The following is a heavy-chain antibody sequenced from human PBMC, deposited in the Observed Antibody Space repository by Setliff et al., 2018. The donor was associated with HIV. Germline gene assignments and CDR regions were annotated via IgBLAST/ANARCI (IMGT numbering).Heavy chain of an antibody. V-gene: IGHV1-69*10. CDR1: GGTSSTYA. J-gene: IGHJ3*01. Sequence: SVKVSCKASGGTSSTYAINWVRQAPGQGLEWMGQFIPVLDITNYAQKFQGTVTINADKSTNTMYLELRSRRPEDTAMYYCAGPRGDGAFDVWGEGTMVTVS. D-gene: IGHD3-10*01. CDR2: FIPVLDIT. CDR3: AGPRGDGAFDV.